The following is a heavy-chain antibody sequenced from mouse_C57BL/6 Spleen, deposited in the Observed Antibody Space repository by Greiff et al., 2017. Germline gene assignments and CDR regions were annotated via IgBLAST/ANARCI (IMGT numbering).Heavy chain of an antibody. D-gene: IGHD2-5*01. V-gene: IGHV2-6-1*01. CDR3: ARHGDYSNPYYAMDY. Sequence: VKLMESGPGLVAPSQSLSITCTVSGFSLTSYGVHWVRQPPGKGLEWLVVIWSDGSTTYNSALKSRLSISKDNSKSQVFLKMNSLQTDDTAMYYCARHGDYSNPYYAMDYWGQGTSVTVSS. CDR2: IWSDGST. CDR1: GFSLTSYG. J-gene: IGHJ4*01.